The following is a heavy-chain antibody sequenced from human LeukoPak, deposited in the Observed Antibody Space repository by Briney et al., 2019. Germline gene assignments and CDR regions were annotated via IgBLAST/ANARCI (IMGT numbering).Heavy chain of an antibody. CDR2: IYSGGST. V-gene: IGHV3-53*01. CDR3: ARDIRHDSSGYWFFDN. Sequence: GGSLRLSCAASGFTVSINYMSWVRQAPGKGLEWVSVIYSGGSTYYADSVKGRFTISRDNSKNTLYLQMNSLRAEDTAVYYCARDIRHDSSGYWFFDNWGQGTLVTVSS. D-gene: IGHD3-22*01. CDR1: GFTVSINY. J-gene: IGHJ4*02.